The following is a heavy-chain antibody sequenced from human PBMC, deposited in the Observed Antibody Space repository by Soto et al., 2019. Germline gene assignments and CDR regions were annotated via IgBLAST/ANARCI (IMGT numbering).Heavy chain of an antibody. D-gene: IGHD3-3*01. Sequence: ASVKFSCKASGYTFTGYCMHWVRQAPGQGLEWMGWINPNSGGTNYAQKFQGWVTMTRDTSISTAYMELSRLRSDDTAVYYCAREVEVSRFTIFGVVRRHAFDIWGQGTMVTVSS. J-gene: IGHJ3*02. CDR1: GYTFTGYC. V-gene: IGHV1-2*04. CDR2: INPNSGGT. CDR3: AREVEVSRFTIFGVVRRHAFDI.